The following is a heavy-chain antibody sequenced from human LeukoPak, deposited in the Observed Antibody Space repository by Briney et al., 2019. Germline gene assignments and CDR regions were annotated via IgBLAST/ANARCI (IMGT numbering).Heavy chain of an antibody. CDR1: GYTFDSYW. Sequence: GEPLKISCQGSGYTFDSYWIGWVRQMSAKGLEWMGIIYPGDSDARYSPSFQGQVTFSADRSISTAYLQWSSLQASDTAMYYCARLSGSYRGWFDPWGQGTLVTVSS. J-gene: IGHJ5*02. CDR3: ARLSGSYRGWFDP. V-gene: IGHV5-51*01. CDR2: IYPGDSDA. D-gene: IGHD1-26*01.